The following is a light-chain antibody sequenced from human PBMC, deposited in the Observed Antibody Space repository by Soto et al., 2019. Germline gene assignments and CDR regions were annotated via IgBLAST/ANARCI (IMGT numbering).Light chain of an antibody. CDR1: SSDVGGYNY. J-gene: IGLJ2*01. V-gene: IGLV2-11*01. CDR2: DVS. CDR3: CSYAGSYPVV. Sequence: QTVVTQPRSVSGSPGQSVTISCTGTSSDVGGYNYVSWYQQHPGKAPKLMIYDVSKRPSGVPDRFSGSKSGNTASLTISGLQAEDEADYYCCSYAGSYPVVFGGGTKVTVL.